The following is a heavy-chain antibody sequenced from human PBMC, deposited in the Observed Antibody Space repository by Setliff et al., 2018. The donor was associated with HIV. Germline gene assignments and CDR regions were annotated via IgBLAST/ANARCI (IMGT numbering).Heavy chain of an antibody. J-gene: IGHJ5*01. CDR3: ARRAVQDGSVTSSNWFDS. CDR1: GDSIGPYS. D-gene: IGHD1-1*01. V-gene: IGHV4-4*09. CDR2: IYGGGST. Sequence: SETLSLTCAVSGDSIGPYSWHWIRQPPGKGLEWIGYIYGGGSTGYNPSLTSRVTMSADTPNNRFALRIGSVTAADTAVYYCARRAVQDGSVTSSNWFDSWGQGILVTAPQ.